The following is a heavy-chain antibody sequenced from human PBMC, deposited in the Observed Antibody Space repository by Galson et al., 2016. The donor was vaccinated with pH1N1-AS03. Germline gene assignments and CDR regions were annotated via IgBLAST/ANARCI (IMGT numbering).Heavy chain of an antibody. CDR2: VNDNGGRT. V-gene: IGHV3-23*01. J-gene: IGHJ4*02. D-gene: IGHD6-13*01. Sequence: SLRLSCAAFGLAFSYNGMAWVRQVPGKGLEWVSTVNDNGGRTHYADSVKGRFTISRDNSRNTLYLQMNSLRADDTAIYYCATDAGVTWPFVYWGPGALVTVSS. CDR3: ATDAGVTWPFVY. CDR1: GLAFSYNG.